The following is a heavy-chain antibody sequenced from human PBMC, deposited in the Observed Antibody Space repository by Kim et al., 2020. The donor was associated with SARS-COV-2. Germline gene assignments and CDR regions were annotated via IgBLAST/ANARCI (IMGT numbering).Heavy chain of an antibody. J-gene: IGHJ4*02. CDR1: GFTFSSYG. CDR3: AREGGYCSGGSCYFGGY. D-gene: IGHD2-15*01. CDR2: IWYDGSNK. V-gene: IGHV3-33*01. Sequence: GGSLRLSCAASGFTFSSYGMHWVRQAPGKGLEWVAVIWYDGSNKYYADSVKGRFTISRDNSKNTLYLQMNSLRAEDTAVYYCAREGGYCSGGSCYFGGYWGQGTLVTVSS.